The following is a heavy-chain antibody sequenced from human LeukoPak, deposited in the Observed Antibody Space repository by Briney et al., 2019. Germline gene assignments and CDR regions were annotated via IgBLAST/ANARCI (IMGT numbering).Heavy chain of an antibody. CDR1: GGTFSSYA. V-gene: IGHV1-69*13. CDR2: IIPIFGTA. Sequence: ASVRVSCKAPGGTFSSYAISWVRQAPGQGLEWMGGIIPIFGTANYAQKFQGRVTITADESTSTAYMELSSLRSEDTAVYYCARDLGDYDILTGYYSPNWFDPWGQGTLVTVSS. CDR3: ARDLGDYDILTGYYSPNWFDP. D-gene: IGHD3-9*01. J-gene: IGHJ5*02.